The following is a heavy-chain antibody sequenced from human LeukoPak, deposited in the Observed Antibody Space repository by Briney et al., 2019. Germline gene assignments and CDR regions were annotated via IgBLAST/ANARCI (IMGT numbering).Heavy chain of an antibody. CDR1: GYTFTGYY. V-gene: IGHV1-2*02. CDR2: INPNSGAT. CDR3: ASYYDSSGYHPSRFDY. J-gene: IGHJ4*02. Sequence: ASVKVSCKASGYTFTGYYMHWVRQAPGQGLEWMRCINPNSGATYYAQKFEGRVTMTRDTSTTTAYMELSRLRSDDTAVYYCASYYDSSGYHPSRFDYWGQGTLDTVSS. D-gene: IGHD3-22*01.